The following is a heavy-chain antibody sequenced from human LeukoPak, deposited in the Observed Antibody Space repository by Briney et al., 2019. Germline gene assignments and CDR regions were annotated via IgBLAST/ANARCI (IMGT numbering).Heavy chain of an antibody. Sequence: GESLKISCKGSGYSFTSCWIAWVRQMPGKDLECMGIIYPDDSDTRYSPSFQGQVTISADKSISTAYLQWSSLKASDTAMYYCVRTAVTGTKYFDLWGRGTLVTVSS. CDR1: GYSFTSCW. D-gene: IGHD6-19*01. V-gene: IGHV5-51*01. J-gene: IGHJ2*01. CDR2: IYPDDSDT. CDR3: VRTAVTGTKYFDL.